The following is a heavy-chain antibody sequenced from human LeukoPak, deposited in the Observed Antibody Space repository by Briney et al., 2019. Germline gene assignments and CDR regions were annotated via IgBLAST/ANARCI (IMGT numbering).Heavy chain of an antibody. CDR1: GYTFTSYG. CDR3: ARDRYSSSSRWFDP. V-gene: IGHV1-18*01. D-gene: IGHD6-6*01. Sequence: ASVKVSCKASGYTFTSYGISWVRQPPGQGLEWMGWISAYNGNTNYAQKLQGRVTMTTDTSTSTAYMELRSLRSDDTAVYYCARDRYSSSSRWFDPWGQGTLVTVSS. J-gene: IGHJ5*02. CDR2: ISAYNGNT.